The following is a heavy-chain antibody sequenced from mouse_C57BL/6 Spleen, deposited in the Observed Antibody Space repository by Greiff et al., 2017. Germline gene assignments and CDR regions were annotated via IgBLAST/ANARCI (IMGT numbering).Heavy chain of an antibody. J-gene: IGHJ1*03. V-gene: IGHV14-1*01. CDR1: GFNIKDYY. Sequence: EVQLQQSGAELVRPGASVKLSCTASGFNIKDYYMHWVKQRPEQGLEWIGRIVPGDGDTKYAPKFQGKATMTADTSSNTAYLQLSSLTSEDTAVYYCTSYYSPSYWYFDVWGTGTTVTVSS. CDR2: IVPGDGDT. D-gene: IGHD2-12*01. CDR3: TSYYSPSYWYFDV.